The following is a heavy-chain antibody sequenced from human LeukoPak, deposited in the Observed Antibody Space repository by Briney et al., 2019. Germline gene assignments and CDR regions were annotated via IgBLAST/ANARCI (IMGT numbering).Heavy chain of an antibody. CDR1: GGSINGHY. CDR3: TRGRLSGSSHFDS. Sequence: SETLSLTCTVSGGSINGHYVNWVRQPQGKGLEWIGYIYYTGSVTYNPSLSSRVTKSVDTSNNQFSLKLTSVTAADTAVYYCTRGRLSGSSHFDSWGQGTLVTVSS. CDR2: IYYTGSV. J-gene: IGHJ4*02. V-gene: IGHV4-59*11. D-gene: IGHD6-13*01.